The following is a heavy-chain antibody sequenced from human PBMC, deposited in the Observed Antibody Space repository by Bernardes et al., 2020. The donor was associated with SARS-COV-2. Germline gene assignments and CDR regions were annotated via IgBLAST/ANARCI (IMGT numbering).Heavy chain of an antibody. Sequence: SETLSLTCAVYGGSFSGYYWSWIRQPPGKGLEWIGEINHSGSTNYNPSLKSRVTISVDTSKNQFSLKLSSVTAADTAVYYCARGRTVPPRSHYYYYMDVWGKGTTVTVSS. CDR1: GGSFSGYY. CDR3: ARGRTVPPRSHYYYYMDV. CDR2: INHSGST. D-gene: IGHD2-2*01. V-gene: IGHV4-34*01. J-gene: IGHJ6*03.